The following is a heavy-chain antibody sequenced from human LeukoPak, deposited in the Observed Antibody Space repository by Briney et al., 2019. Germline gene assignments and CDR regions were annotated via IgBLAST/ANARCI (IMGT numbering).Heavy chain of an antibody. V-gene: IGHV1-18*01. CDR1: GYTFTSYG. Sequence: ASVKVSCKASGYTFTSYGISWVRQAPGQGLEWMGWISAYNGNTNYAQKLQGRVTMTTDTSTSTAYMELSSLRSEDTAVYYCASFRFSTDYYYGMDVWGQGTTVTVSS. D-gene: IGHD3-10*01. CDR3: ASFRFSTDYYYGMDV. CDR2: ISAYNGNT. J-gene: IGHJ6*02.